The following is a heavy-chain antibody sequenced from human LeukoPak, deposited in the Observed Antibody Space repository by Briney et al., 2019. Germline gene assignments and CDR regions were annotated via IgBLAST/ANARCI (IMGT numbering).Heavy chain of an antibody. CDR3: ARDERYSSSRYYGARYYYYYMDV. J-gene: IGHJ6*03. Sequence: GGSLRLSCAASGFTFSSYEMNWVRQASGKGLEWVSYISSSGSTIYYADSVKGRFTISRDNAKNSLYLQMNSLRAEDTAVYYCARDERYSSSRYYGARYYYYYMDVWGKGTTVTISS. CDR2: ISSSGSTI. V-gene: IGHV3-48*03. D-gene: IGHD6-13*01. CDR1: GFTFSSYE.